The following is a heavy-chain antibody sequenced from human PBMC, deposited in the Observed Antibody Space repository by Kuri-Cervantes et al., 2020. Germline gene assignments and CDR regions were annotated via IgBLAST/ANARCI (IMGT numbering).Heavy chain of an antibody. CDR2: ISGSGRTI. J-gene: IGHJ3*02. CDR3: AKVASEGYSYGDDAFDI. D-gene: IGHD5-18*01. Sequence: GGSLRLSCAASGFTFRNYAMTWVRQAPGKGLEWVSIISGSGRTIYYADSVKGRFTISRDNSKNTLYLQMNSLRAEDTAVYYCAKVASEGYSYGDDAFDIWGQGTMVTVSS. V-gene: IGHV3-23*01. CDR1: GFTFRNYA.